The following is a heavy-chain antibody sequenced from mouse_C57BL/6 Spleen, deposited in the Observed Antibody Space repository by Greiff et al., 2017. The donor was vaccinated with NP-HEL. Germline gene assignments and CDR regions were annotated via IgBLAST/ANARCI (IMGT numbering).Heavy chain of an antibody. CDR2: INPSSGYT. J-gene: IGHJ4*01. D-gene: IGHD2-14*01. CDR1: GYTFTSYT. Sequence: QVQLQQSGAELARPGASVKMSCKASGYTFTSYTMHWVKQRPGQGLEWIGYINPSSGYTKYNQKFKDKATLTAEKSSSTAYMQLSSLTSEDSAVYYCARSGYEHYTMDYWGQGTSVTVSS. CDR3: ARSGYEHYTMDY. V-gene: IGHV1-4*01.